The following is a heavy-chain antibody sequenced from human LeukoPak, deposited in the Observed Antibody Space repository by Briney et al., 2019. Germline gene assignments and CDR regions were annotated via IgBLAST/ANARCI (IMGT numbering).Heavy chain of an antibody. CDR3: ARLGSSSWYVRGYFDY. Sequence: SETLSLTCTVSGGSISSYYWSWIRQPPGKGLEWIGYIYYSGSTNYNPSLKSRVTISVDTSKNQFSLKLSSVTAADTAVYYCARLGSSSWYVRGYFDYWDQGTLVTVSS. J-gene: IGHJ4*02. V-gene: IGHV4-59*08. CDR2: IYYSGST. D-gene: IGHD6-13*01. CDR1: GGSISSYY.